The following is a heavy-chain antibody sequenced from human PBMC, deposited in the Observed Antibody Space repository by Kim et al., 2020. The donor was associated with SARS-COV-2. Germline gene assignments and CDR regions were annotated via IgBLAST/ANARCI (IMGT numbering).Heavy chain of an antibody. V-gene: IGHV4-39*01. D-gene: IGHD2-15*01. CDR1: GGSISSSSYY. CDR2: IYYSGST. CDR3: ARQSGSQYCSGGSCYGYGDYGGGSYY. Sequence: SETLSLTCTVSGGSISSSSYYWGWIRQPPGKGLEWIGSIYYSGSTYYNPSLKSRVTISVDTSKNQFSLELSPVTAADTAVYYCARQSGSQYCSGGSCYGYGDYGGGSYYWGQGTLVTVSS. J-gene: IGHJ4*02.